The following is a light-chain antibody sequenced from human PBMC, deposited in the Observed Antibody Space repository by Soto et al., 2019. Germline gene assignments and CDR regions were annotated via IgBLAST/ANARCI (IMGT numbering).Light chain of an antibody. V-gene: IGLV4-69*01. CDR1: SGHSSYA. CDR3: QTWGTGIHEVV. Sequence: QPVLTQSPSASASLGASVKLTCTLSSGHSSYAIAWHQQQPEKGPRYLMKLNSDGSHSKGDGIPDRFSGSSSGAERYLTISSLQSEDEADYYCQTWGTGIHEVVFCGGTKVTVL. CDR2: LNSDGSH. J-gene: IGLJ2*01.